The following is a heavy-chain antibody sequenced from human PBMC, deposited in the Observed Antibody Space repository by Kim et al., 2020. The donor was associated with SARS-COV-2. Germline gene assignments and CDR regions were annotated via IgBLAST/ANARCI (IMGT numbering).Heavy chain of an antibody. D-gene: IGHD5-12*01. V-gene: IGHV7-4-1*02. CDR2: INTNTGNP. CDR1: GYTFTSYA. Sequence: ASVKVSCKASGYTFTSYAMNWVRQAPGQGLEWMGWINTNTGNPTYAQGFTGRFVFSLDTSVSTAYLQISSLKAEDTAVYYCARDVHKRWLQSYYFDYWGQGTLVTVSS. J-gene: IGHJ4*02. CDR3: ARDVHKRWLQSYYFDY.